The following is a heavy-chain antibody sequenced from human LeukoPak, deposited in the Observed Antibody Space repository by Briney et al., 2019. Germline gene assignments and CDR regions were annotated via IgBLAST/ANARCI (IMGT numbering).Heavy chain of an antibody. Sequence: EASVKVSFKASGYTFTIYYMHWVRQAPGQGLEWMGIINPSGGSTSYAQKFQGRVTMTRDTSTSTVYMELSSLRSEDTAVYYCARDRWQLVRTVKYNWFDPWGQGTLVTVSS. D-gene: IGHD6-6*01. J-gene: IGHJ5*02. CDR2: INPSGGST. V-gene: IGHV1-46*01. CDR3: ARDRWQLVRTVKYNWFDP. CDR1: GYTFTIYY.